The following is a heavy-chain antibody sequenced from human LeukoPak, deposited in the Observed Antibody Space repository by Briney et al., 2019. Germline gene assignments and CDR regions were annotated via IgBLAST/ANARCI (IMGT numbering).Heavy chain of an antibody. D-gene: IGHD3-10*01. CDR1: GHTFTGFY. J-gene: IGHJ5*01. V-gene: IGHV1-2*02. CDR3: ARPITPGYFASGSYSVWLDS. Sequence: SVKLSCNAYGHTFTGFYMHWVRQAPGQWLEWMGSFNPNSDHTKYTQQIQGTVTMTRDPSTRPAYMELASLISDEPAVNYRARPITPGYFASGSYSVWLDSWGQGTLVSVSS. CDR2: FNPNSDHT.